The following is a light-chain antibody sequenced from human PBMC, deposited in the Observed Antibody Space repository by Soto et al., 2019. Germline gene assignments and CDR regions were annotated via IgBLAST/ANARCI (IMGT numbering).Light chain of an antibody. CDR2: ENI. CDR3: CSYAGNRIFI. CDR1: SSDVGAYDL. Sequence: QSALTQPASVSGSPGQSITISCIGTSSDVGAYDLVSWYQQHPGTAPRLIIYENIRRPSTITSRFSGSKSGNTASLTISGLRAEDEATYLCCSYAGNRIFIFGGGTKLTVL. J-gene: IGLJ2*01. V-gene: IGLV2-23*01.